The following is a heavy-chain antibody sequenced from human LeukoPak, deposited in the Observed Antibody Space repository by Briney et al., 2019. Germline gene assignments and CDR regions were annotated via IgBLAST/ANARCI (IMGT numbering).Heavy chain of an antibody. J-gene: IGHJ4*02. D-gene: IGHD3-10*01. Sequence: GSLRLSCAASGFTFSSYAMSWVRQAPGKGLEWVSAISGSGGSTYYADSVKGRFTISRDNSKNTPYLQMNSLRAEDTAVYYCAKGEGYYGSGSYYILSKPVDYWGQGTLVTVSS. CDR1: GFTFSSYA. CDR2: ISGSGGST. CDR3: AKGEGYYGSGSYYILSKPVDY. V-gene: IGHV3-23*01.